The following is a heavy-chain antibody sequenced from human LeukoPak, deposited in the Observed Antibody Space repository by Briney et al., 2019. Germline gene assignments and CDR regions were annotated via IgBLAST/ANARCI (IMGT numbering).Heavy chain of an antibody. CDR2: ITSGSSYR. D-gene: IGHD1-26*01. CDR1: GFTFSTHW. CDR3: ARDPYSGSYGNYYYYFMDV. J-gene: IGHJ6*03. Sequence: GGSLRLSCAASGFTFSTHWMNWVRQAPGKGLEWVSSITSGSSYRFYADSVKGRFTISRDNAKNSLYLQMNSLRAEDTAVYYCARDPYSGSYGNYYYYFMDVWGKGTTVTISS. V-gene: IGHV3-21*01.